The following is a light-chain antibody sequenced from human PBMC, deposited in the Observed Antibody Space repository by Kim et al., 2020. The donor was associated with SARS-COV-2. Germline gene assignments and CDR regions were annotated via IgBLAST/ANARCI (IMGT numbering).Light chain of an antibody. J-gene: IGKJ1*01. CDR2: KAS. V-gene: IGKV1-5*03. CDR3: QHYNGASRT. Sequence: ASVGDGFTITCRASRCIRSWLAWYQQKPGKAPKLLIYKASSLESGVPSRFSGSESGTEFTLTISSLQPDDFATYYCQHYNGASRTFGQGTKVDIK. CDR1: RCIRSW.